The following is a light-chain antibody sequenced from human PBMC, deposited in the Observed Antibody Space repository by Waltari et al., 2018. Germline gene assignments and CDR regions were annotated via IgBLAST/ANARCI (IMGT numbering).Light chain of an antibody. J-gene: IGKJ1*01. Sequence: EIMLTQSQGTLSLSPGERATLSCRASQSISRYLAWYQHKPCQAPRLLIYDASSRATGIPDRFSGSGSGTDFSLTISRLEPEDFAVYYCQKYGSLPATFGQGTKVEIK. CDR2: DAS. V-gene: IGKV3-20*01. CDR1: QSISRY. CDR3: QKYGSLPAT.